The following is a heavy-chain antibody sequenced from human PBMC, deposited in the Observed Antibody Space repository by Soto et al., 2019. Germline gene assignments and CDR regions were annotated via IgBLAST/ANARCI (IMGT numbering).Heavy chain of an antibody. V-gene: IGHV4-30-2*02. D-gene: IGHD3-10*01. Sequence: PSETLSLTCAVSGGSISSGGYSWSWIRQPPGKGLEWIGYIYHSGSTYYNPSLKSRVTMSVDTSKNHFYLTLTSATAADTAVYFCARGGSEGGLDVWGQGTTVTVSS. CDR1: GGSISSGGYS. CDR3: ARGGSEGGLDV. CDR2: IYHSGST. J-gene: IGHJ6*02.